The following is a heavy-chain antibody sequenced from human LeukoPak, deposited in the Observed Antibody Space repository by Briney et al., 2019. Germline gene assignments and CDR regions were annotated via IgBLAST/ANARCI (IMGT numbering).Heavy chain of an antibody. Sequence: GGSLRLSCAASGFTFNRSWLNWVRQAPGRGLEWVANMDPSGSQKRYVDSVKGRFTISKDNPGTSLYLEMNSLRTEDTAIYYCANWASANYWGQGTLVTVSS. V-gene: IGHV3-7*01. CDR2: MDPSGSQK. D-gene: IGHD7-27*01. CDR3: ANWASANY. J-gene: IGHJ4*02. CDR1: GFTFNRSW.